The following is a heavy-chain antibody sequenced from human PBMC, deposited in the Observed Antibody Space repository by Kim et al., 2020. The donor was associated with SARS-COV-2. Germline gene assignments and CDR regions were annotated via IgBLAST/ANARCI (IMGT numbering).Heavy chain of an antibody. J-gene: IGHJ4*02. V-gene: IGHV4-31*02. CDR3: ARARAATVTDFDY. Sequence: SNPSLKSRVTISVDTSKHQFSVKLSPGTAADTAVYYCARARAATVTDFDYWGQGTLVTVSS. D-gene: IGHD5-18*01.